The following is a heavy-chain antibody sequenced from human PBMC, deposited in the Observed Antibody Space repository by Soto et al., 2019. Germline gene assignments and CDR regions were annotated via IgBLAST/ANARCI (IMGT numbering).Heavy chain of an antibody. CDR2: IYYSGST. CDR1: GGTISSYY. Sequence: PSETLSLTCTVSGGTISSYYWSWIRQPPGKGLEWIGYIYYSGSTNYNPSLKSRVTISVDTSKNQFSLKVSSVTAADTAVYYCASSGSGWYLYWGQGTLVTVSS. J-gene: IGHJ4*02. V-gene: IGHV4-59*01. D-gene: IGHD6-19*01. CDR3: ASSGSGWYLY.